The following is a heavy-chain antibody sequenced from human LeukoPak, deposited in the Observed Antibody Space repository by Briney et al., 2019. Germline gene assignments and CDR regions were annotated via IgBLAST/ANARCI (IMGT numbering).Heavy chain of an antibody. CDR3: ARGGDGSGSYNWFDP. CDR2: IYPGDSDT. Sequence: GESLKISCKGSGYNFISYWIAWVRQMPGKGLEWMGTIYPGDSDTRYSPSFQGQVTISADKSISTAYLQWSSLKASDTAMYYCARGGDGSGSYNWFDPWGQGTLVTVSS. J-gene: IGHJ5*02. V-gene: IGHV5-51*01. CDR1: GYNFISYW. D-gene: IGHD3-10*01.